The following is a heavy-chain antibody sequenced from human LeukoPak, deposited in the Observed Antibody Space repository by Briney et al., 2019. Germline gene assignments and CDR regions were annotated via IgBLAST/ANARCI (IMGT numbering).Heavy chain of an antibody. J-gene: IGHJ4*02. V-gene: IGHV1-18*01. CDR1: GYTFTSYG. CDR3: ARGFCGSGSCYPGGY. D-gene: IGHD2-15*01. CDR2: VSADNGNT. Sequence: ASVKVSCKASGYTFTSYGISWVRQAPGQGLEWMGWVSADNGNTNYAQKLQGRVTMTTDTSTRTAYLELRSLRSDDTAVYYCARGFCGSGSCYPGGYWGQGTLVTVSS.